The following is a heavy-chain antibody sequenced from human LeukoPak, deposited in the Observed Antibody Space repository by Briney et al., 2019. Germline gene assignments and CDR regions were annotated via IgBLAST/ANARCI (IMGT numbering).Heavy chain of an antibody. D-gene: IGHD5-18*01. CDR2: IYYSGST. Sequence: SETLSLTCTVSGGSISSYYWSWIRQPPGKGLEWIGYIYYSGSTNYNPSLKSRVTISVDTSKNQFSLKLSSVTAADTAEYFCARHQMRYSYGTLFDYWGQGTLVTVSS. V-gene: IGHV4-59*08. J-gene: IGHJ4*02. CDR3: ARHQMRYSYGTLFDY. CDR1: GGSISSYY.